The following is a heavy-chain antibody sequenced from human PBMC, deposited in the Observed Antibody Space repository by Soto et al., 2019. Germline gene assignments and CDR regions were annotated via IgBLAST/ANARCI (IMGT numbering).Heavy chain of an antibody. D-gene: IGHD3-10*01. Sequence: ASVKVSCKASGYTFTSYGISWVRQAPGQGLEWMGWISAYNGNTNYAQKLQGRVTMTTDTSTSTAYMELRSLRSDDTAVYYCARTSITMVRGVIPTPYYYYGMDVWGQGTTVTVSS. V-gene: IGHV1-18*01. CDR3: ARTSITMVRGVIPTPYYYYGMDV. CDR2: ISAYNGNT. CDR1: GYTFTSYG. J-gene: IGHJ6*02.